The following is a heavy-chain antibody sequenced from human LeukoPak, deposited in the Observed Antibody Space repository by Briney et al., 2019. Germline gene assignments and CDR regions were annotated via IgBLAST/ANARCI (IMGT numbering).Heavy chain of an antibody. V-gene: IGHV3-21*01. J-gene: IGHJ6*02. CDR3: ARVVQLWPKYYFYGMDV. Sequence: TGGSLRLSCTASGFTFSSYSMNWVRRAPGKGLEWVSSISSSGSYIYYADSVKGRFTISRDNAKNSLYPQMNSLRAEDTAVYYCARVVQLWPKYYFYGMDVWGQGTTVTVSS. CDR2: ISSSGSYI. CDR1: GFTFSSYS. D-gene: IGHD5-18*01.